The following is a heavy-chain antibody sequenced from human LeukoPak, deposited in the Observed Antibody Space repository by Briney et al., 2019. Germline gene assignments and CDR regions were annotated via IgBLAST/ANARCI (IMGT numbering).Heavy chain of an antibody. D-gene: IGHD6-13*01. CDR2: INPNSGGT. Sequence: ASVKVSCKASGYTFTGYYMHWVRQAPGQGLEWMRWINPNSGGTNYAQKFQGRVTMTRDTSISTAYMELSRLRSDDTAVYYCAREIAAETNWFDPWGQGTLVTVSS. CDR3: AREIAAETNWFDP. CDR1: GYTFTGYY. V-gene: IGHV1-2*02. J-gene: IGHJ5*02.